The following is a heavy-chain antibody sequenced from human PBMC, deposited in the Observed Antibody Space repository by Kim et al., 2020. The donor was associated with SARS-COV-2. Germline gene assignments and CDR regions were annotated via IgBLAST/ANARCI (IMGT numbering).Heavy chain of an antibody. CDR3: ARDGSSSWDGYYYGMDV. J-gene: IGHJ6*02. V-gene: IGHV4-59*01. Sequence: LKSRVPISVDTSKNQFSLKLSSVTAADTAVYYCARDGSSSWDGYYYGMDVWGQGTTVTVSS. D-gene: IGHD6-13*01.